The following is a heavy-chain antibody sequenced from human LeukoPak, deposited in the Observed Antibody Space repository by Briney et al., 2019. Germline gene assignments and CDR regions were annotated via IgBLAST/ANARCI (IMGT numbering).Heavy chain of an antibody. CDR2: IIPIFGTA. D-gene: IGHD2-2*01. J-gene: IGHJ5*02. CDR1: GGTFSSYA. V-gene: IGHV1-69*05. CDR3: ARDVGDIVTIPAAISVP. Sequence: ASVKVSCKASGGTFSSYAISWVRQAPGQGLEWMGGIIPIFGTANYAQKFQGRVTMTTDTSTSTAYMEVRSLRSDDTAMYYCARDVGDIVTIPAAISVPWGQGTLVTVSS.